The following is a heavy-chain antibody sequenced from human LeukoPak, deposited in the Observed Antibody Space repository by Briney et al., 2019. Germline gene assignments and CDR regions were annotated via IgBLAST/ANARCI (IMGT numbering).Heavy chain of an antibody. V-gene: IGHV3-30*03. Sequence: GGSLRLSCAASGFTFSSYGMHWDRQAPGKGLEGVAVISYDGSNKYYADSVKGRFTISRDNSKNTLYLQMNSLRAEDTAVYYCAGGKYFDYWGQGTLVTVSS. D-gene: IGHD1-26*01. CDR1: GFTFSSYG. J-gene: IGHJ4*02. CDR3: AGGKYFDY. CDR2: ISYDGSNK.